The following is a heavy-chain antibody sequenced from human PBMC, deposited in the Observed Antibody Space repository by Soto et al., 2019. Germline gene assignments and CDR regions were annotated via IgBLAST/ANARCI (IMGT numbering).Heavy chain of an antibody. CDR1: GFTFSGYF. D-gene: IGHD3-10*01. V-gene: IGHV3-11*01. Sequence: PGGSLRLSCAASGFTFSGYFMTWIRQAPGKRLEWVSYITSSGSAIYYSDSVKGRFTISRDNAKNSLYLQMNSLRADDTAVYYCARVVTMDRDYGMDVWGQGTTVTVSS. J-gene: IGHJ6*02. CDR2: ITSSGSAI. CDR3: ARVVTMDRDYGMDV.